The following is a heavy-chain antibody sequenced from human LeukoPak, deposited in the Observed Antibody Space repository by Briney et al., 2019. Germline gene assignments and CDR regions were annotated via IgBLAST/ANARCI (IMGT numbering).Heavy chain of an antibody. CDR1: GFTFSSFS. CDR2: ISGSSSTI. J-gene: IGHJ4*02. Sequence: GGSLRLSCAVSGFTFSSFSMTWVRQAPGKGLEWVSYISGSSSTIYYADSVKGRFTISRDNSKNTLYLQMNSLRDEDTAVYYCAKHRFESGGYHSTDWGQGTLVTVSS. D-gene: IGHD3-22*01. V-gene: IGHV3-48*02. CDR3: AKHRFESGGYHSTD.